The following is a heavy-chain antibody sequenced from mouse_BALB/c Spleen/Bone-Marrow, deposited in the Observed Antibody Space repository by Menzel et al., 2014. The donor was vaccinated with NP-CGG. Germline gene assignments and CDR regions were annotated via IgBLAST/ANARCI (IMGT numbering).Heavy chain of an antibody. Sequence: EVHLVESGGGLVKPGGSLKLSCAASGFTFSSYAMSWVRQTPEKRLKWVATISSGGSYTYYPDSVKGRFTISRDNAKNTLYLQMSSLRSEDTAMYYCARHGITRLLDYWGQGTTLTVSS. CDR1: GFTFSSYA. CDR2: ISSGGSYT. CDR3: ARHGITRLLDY. D-gene: IGHD2-4*01. V-gene: IGHV5-9-3*01. J-gene: IGHJ2*01.